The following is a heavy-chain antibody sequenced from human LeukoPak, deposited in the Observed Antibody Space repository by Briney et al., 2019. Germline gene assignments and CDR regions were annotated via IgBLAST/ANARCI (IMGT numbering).Heavy chain of an antibody. V-gene: IGHV3-30*02. CDR2: TRDDGSKN. Sequence: GGSLTLSCAASGFNFRNYGMHWVRQAPGKGLEWVAYTRDDGSKNWYGDSVKGRFTIPRDNSKSTLYLQMNSLRGEDTAVYYCANGDCRGGRCSSGAYWGQGTLVTVAS. J-gene: IGHJ4*02. CDR3: ANGDCRGGRCSSGAY. CDR1: GFNFRNYG. D-gene: IGHD2-15*01.